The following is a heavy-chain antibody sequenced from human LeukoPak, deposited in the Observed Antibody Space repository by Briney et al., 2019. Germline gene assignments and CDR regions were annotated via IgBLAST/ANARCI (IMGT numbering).Heavy chain of an antibody. J-gene: IGHJ5*02. CDR3: ARGGSYDGSGPNNWFDP. V-gene: IGHV1-8*01. CDR1: GYTFTSYD. D-gene: IGHD3-22*01. Sequence: ASVKVSCKASGYTFTSYDINWVRQATGQGLEWMGWMNPNSGNTGYAQKFQGRVTMTRNTSISTAYMELSSLRSEDTAVYYCARGGSYDGSGPNNWFDPWGQGTLVTVSS. CDR2: MNPNSGNT.